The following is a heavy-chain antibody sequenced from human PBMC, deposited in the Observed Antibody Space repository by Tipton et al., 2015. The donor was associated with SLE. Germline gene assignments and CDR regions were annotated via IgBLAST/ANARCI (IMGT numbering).Heavy chain of an antibody. Sequence: TLSLTCTVSGGSIGRRSHFWGWFRQLPGKGLEWIGSIYYSGRTYYNPSLKSRVTVSVDTSKNQFSLNLKSVTAADTAVYYCARQGAAVTMSGWFDPWGQGTLVTVSS. CDR3: ARQGAAVTMSGWFDP. V-gene: IGHV4-39*01. CDR1: GGSIGRRSHF. J-gene: IGHJ5*02. D-gene: IGHD4-17*01. CDR2: IYYSGRT.